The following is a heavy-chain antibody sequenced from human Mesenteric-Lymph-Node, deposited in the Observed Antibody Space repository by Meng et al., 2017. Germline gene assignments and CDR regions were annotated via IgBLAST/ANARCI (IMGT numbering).Heavy chain of an antibody. J-gene: IGHJ4*02. V-gene: IGHV3-74*01. CDR3: ARAVGATHFDL. CDR1: GFTFSSYW. Sequence: GGSLRLSCAASGFTFSSYWMHWVRQAPGKGLVWVSRINSDGSSTSYADSVKGRFTISRDNAKNTLYLQMNSLRAEDTAEYYCARAVGATHFDLWGQGTLVTVSS. CDR2: INSDGSST. D-gene: IGHD1-26*01.